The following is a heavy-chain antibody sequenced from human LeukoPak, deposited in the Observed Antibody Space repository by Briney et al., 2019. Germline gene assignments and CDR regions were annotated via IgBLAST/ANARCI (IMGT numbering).Heavy chain of an antibody. J-gene: IGHJ4*02. D-gene: IGHD6-19*01. CDR2: ISYDGSNK. CDR3: AKDRSEVAGGYFDY. CDR1: GFTFSSYG. V-gene: IGHV3-30*18. Sequence: GGSLRLSCAASGFTFSSYGMHWVRQAPGKGLEWGAVISYDGSNKYYADSVKGRFTISRDNSKNTLYLQMNSLRAEDTAVYYCAKDRSEVAGGYFDYWGQGTLVTVSS.